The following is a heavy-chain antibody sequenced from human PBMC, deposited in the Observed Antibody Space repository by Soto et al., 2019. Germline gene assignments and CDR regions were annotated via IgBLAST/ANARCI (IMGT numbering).Heavy chain of an antibody. Sequence: GGSLRLSCAASGFTFSSYGMHWVRQAPGKGLEWVAVIWYDGSNKYYADSVKGRFTISRDNSKNTLYLQMNSLRAEDTAVYYCARGLWDYVWGSYRPAAPLGYWGQGTLVTVSS. CDR2: IWYDGSNK. CDR1: GFTFSSYG. CDR3: ARGLWDYVWGSYRPAAPLGY. V-gene: IGHV3-33*01. D-gene: IGHD3-16*02. J-gene: IGHJ4*02.